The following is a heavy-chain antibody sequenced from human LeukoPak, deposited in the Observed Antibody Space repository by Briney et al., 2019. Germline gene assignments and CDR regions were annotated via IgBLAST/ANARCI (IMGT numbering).Heavy chain of an antibody. CDR3: AREAAAGPFDY. J-gene: IGHJ4*02. CDR2: IYHSGST. CDR1: GGSISSGGYY. Sequence: SETLSLTCTVSGGSISSGGYYWSWIRQPPGKGLEWIGYIYHSGSTYYNPSLKSRVTISVDRSKNQFSLKLSSVTAADTAVYYCAREAAAGPFDYWGQGTLVTVSS. D-gene: IGHD6-13*01. V-gene: IGHV4-30-2*01.